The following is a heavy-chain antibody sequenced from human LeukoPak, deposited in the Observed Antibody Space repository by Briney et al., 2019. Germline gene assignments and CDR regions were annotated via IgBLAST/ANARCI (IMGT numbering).Heavy chain of an antibody. CDR2: LYYSGRT. CDR3: ARIEYSGPLDY. J-gene: IGHJ4*02. V-gene: IGHV4-39*07. CDR1: GGSISSNSYY. D-gene: IGHD1-26*01. Sequence: SETLSLTCTVSGGSISSNSYYWGWIRQPPGKGLECIGSLYYSGRTYYNPSLKSRVTISLDTSKNQFSLKLSSVTAADTAVYYCARIEYSGPLDYWGQGTLVIVSS.